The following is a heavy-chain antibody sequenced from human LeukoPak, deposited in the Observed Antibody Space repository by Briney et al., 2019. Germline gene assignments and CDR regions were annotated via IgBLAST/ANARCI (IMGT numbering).Heavy chain of an antibody. D-gene: IGHD6-6*01. J-gene: IGHJ5*02. CDR3: ARDPSSSSSTQEGP. CDR2: IIPIFGIA. Sequence: SVKVSCKASGGTFSSYAISWVRQAPGQGLEWMGRIIPIFGIANYAQKFQGRVTITADKSTSTAYMELSSPRSEDTAVYYCARDPSSSSSTQEGPWGQGTLVTVSS. CDR1: GGTFSSYA. V-gene: IGHV1-69*04.